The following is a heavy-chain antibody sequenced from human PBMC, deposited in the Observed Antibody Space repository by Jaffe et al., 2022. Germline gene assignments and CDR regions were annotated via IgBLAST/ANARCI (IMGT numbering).Heavy chain of an antibody. CDR1: GFTFDDYA. CDR3: AKDITPLYGDYFDY. V-gene: IGHV3-9*01. J-gene: IGHJ4*02. D-gene: IGHD4-17*01. Sequence: EVQLVESGGGLVQPGRSLRLSCAASGFTFDDYAMHWVRQAPGKGLEWVSGISWNSGSIGYADSVKGRFTISRDNAKNSLYLQMNSLRAEDTALYYCAKDITPLYGDYFDYWGQGTLVTVSS. CDR2: ISWNSGSI.